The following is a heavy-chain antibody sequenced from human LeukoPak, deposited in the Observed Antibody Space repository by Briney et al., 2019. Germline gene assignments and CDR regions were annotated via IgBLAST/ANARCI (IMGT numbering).Heavy chain of an antibody. CDR3: ARDLRRYPPCGMDV. J-gene: IGHJ6*02. D-gene: IGHD1-1*01. CDR1: GFTLSSNY. Sequence: GGSLRLSCAASGFTLSSNYMSWVRQAPGEGVEWVSVIYSGGSTYNADSVKGRFTISRHNSKNTLYLQMNSLRAEDTAVYYCARDLRRYPPCGMDVGGQGTRVTVSS. CDR2: IYSGGST. V-gene: IGHV3-53*04.